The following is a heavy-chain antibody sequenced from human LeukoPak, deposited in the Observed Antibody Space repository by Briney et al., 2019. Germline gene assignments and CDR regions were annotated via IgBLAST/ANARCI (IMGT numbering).Heavy chain of an antibody. CDR3: ASTYYYDSSGYDY. D-gene: IGHD3-22*01. CDR2: INHSGST. J-gene: IGHJ4*02. CDR1: GGTFRGYY. V-gene: IGHV4-34*01. Sequence: KPSETLSLTCAVYGGTFRGYYWSSVRQPPGKGLEWIGEINHSGSTNYNPSLKSRVTISVDTSKSQFSLKLSSVTAADTAVYYCASTYYYDSSGYDYWGQGTLVTVSS.